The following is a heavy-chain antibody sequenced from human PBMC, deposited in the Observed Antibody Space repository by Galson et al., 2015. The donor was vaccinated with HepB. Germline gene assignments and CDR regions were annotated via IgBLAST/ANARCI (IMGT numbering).Heavy chain of an antibody. CDR3: ARDYDFWSGYYYYYYMDV. D-gene: IGHD3-3*01. V-gene: IGHV3-48*01. CDR2: ISSSSSTI. CDR1: GFTFSSSN. J-gene: IGHJ6*03. Sequence: SLRLSCAASGFTFSSSNMNWVRQAPGKGLEWVSYISSSSSTIYYADSVKGRFTISRDNAKNSLYLQMNSLRAEDTAVYYCARDYDFWSGYYYYYYMDVWGKGTTVTVSS.